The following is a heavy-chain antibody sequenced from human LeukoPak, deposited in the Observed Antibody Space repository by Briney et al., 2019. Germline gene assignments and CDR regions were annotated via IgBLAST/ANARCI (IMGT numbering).Heavy chain of an antibody. V-gene: IGHV3-43*02. CDR2: ISGDGGST. CDR3: AKRLYDILTGYYNLGDYYFDY. Sequence: GGSLRLSCAASGFTFDDYAMHWVRQAPGKGLEWVSLISGDGGSTYYADSVKGRFTISRDNSKNSLYLQTNSLRTEDTALYYCAKRLYDILTGYYNLGDYYFDYWGQGTLVTVSS. J-gene: IGHJ4*02. D-gene: IGHD3-9*01. CDR1: GFTFDDYA.